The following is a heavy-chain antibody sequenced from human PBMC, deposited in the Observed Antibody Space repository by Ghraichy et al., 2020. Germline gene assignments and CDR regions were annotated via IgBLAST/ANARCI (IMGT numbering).Heavy chain of an antibody. CDR3: VGDHYFDSSGTHSRALRGFQN. J-gene: IGHJ1*01. D-gene: IGHD3-22*01. V-gene: IGHV1-69*06. CDR1: GGTFSSQA. Sequence: SVKVSCKTSGGTFSSQAISWVRQAPGHGLEWMGGIIPIFRTANYAQKFQGRIIITADNSTTTAYMELSSLRSEDTAVYYCVGDHYFDSSGTHSRALRGFQNWGQGTLVTVSS. CDR2: IIPIFRTA.